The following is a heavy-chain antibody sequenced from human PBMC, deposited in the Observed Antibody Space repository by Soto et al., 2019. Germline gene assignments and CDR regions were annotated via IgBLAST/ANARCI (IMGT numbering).Heavy chain of an antibody. CDR3: ARDALYGGCVSGSFDL. D-gene: IGHD4-17*01. J-gene: IGHJ5*02. CDR2: ICGGGSSK. V-gene: IGHV3-23*01. Sequence: GGSLRLSCAASGFTFSSYAMSWVRQAPGKGLEWVSAICGGGSSKYYADSVKGRFTISRDNSKNTLYLQMNSLRAEDTAVYYCARDALYGGCVSGSFDLWGQGTMVTVSS. CDR1: GFTFSSYA.